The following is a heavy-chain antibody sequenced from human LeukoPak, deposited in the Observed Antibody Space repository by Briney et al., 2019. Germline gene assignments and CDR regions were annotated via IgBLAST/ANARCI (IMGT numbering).Heavy chain of an antibody. CDR2: IHASGTT. D-gene: IGHD3-10*01. Sequence: SETLSLTCTISGGSLSSNYWSWIRQPAGEGLEWIGRIHASGTTNFDPSLKRRLTMSLDTSKNQFSLKLKSVTAADTAVYYCARDARQELLAGGFDFWGQGALVTVSS. CDR1: GGSLSSNY. J-gene: IGHJ4*02. CDR3: ARDARQELLAGGFDF. V-gene: IGHV4-4*07.